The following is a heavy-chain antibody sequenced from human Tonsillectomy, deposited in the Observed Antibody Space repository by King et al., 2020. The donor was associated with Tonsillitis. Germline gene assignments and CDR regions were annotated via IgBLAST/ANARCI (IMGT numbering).Heavy chain of an antibody. D-gene: IGHD2-15*01. Sequence: VQLVESGAEVKKPGASVKVSCKASGYTFTSYGISWVRQAPGQGLEWMGWISVYNGNTNYAQKLQGRVTMTTDTSTSTGYMELRSLRSDDTAVYYCARDVAGWELPKVGESFDYWGQGTLVTVSS. V-gene: IGHV1-18*01. J-gene: IGHJ4*02. CDR3: ARDVAGWELPKVGESFDY. CDR2: ISVYNGNT. CDR1: GYTFTSYG.